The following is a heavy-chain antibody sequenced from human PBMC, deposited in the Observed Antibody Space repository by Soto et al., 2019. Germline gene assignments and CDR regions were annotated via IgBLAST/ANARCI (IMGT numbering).Heavy chain of an antibody. CDR2: ILYRGTN. CDR3: SRLGLVNGDCDY. CDR1: VSSISTSNYC. V-gene: IGHV4-39*01. D-gene: IGHD2-21*01. Sequence: PADTLSLTCTVSVSSISTSNYCWGCIRQDPGKGLEWIASILYRGTNSYNSSLKSRVAISVDTSKNQFSLKLNSVTAEDTAVYYCSRLGLVNGDCDYWGQRPQLPVSS. J-gene: IGHJ4*02.